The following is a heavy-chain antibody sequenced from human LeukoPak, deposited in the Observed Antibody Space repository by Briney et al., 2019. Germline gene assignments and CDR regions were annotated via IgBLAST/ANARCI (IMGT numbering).Heavy chain of an antibody. V-gene: IGHV3-23*01. Sequence: GGSLRLSCAASGFTVSSYGMTWVRQAPGKGLEWVSSFSGTDGGTYYADSVKGRFTISRDNSKNSLYLQLNSLRAEDTAVYYYASDSVAGYFDYWGQGTLVTVSS. CDR2: FSGTDGGT. J-gene: IGHJ4*02. D-gene: IGHD6-19*01. CDR1: GFTVSSYG. CDR3: ASDSVAGYFDY.